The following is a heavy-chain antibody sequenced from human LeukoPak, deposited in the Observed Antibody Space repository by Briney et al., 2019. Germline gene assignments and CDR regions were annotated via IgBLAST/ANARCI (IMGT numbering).Heavy chain of an antibody. D-gene: IGHD3-22*01. CDR2: VIPIFGTA. J-gene: IGHJ4*02. CDR3: ARDPNYYDSSGHKGFDY. Sequence: SVKVSCKASGGTFSSYAISWVRQAPGQGLEWMGGVIPIFGTANYAQKFQGRVTITADESTSTAYMELSSLRSEDTAVYYCARDPNYYDSSGHKGFDYWGQGTLVTVSS. CDR1: GGTFSSYA. V-gene: IGHV1-69*13.